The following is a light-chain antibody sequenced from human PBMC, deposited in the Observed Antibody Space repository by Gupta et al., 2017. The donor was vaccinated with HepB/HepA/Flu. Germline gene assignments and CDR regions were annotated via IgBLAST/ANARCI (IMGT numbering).Light chain of an antibody. CDR3: QQRTNGLSFFT. J-gene: IGKJ3*01. CDR1: QSVSSY. V-gene: IGKV3-11*01. CDR2: DAS. Sequence: EIVLTQSPATLSLSPGERATLSCRASQSVSSYLAWYQQKPGQAPRLLIYDASNRAKGIPARCSGSGVGTDLNLTISSREPEDFEVYYCQQRTNGLSFFTFGHGTKVDIK.